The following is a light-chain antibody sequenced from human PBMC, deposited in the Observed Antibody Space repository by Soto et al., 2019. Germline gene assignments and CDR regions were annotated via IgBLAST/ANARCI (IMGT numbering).Light chain of an antibody. CDR2: SAS. Sequence: DIQMTQSPSSVSASVGDGVTFTCRASQDIGSWLAWYQQKPGKAPRLLIYSASSLQSGVPSRFSGSGSGTDFTLTISSLQPEDFATYSCQQANSFPWTFGQGTKVEI. CDR3: QQANSFPWT. J-gene: IGKJ1*01. CDR1: QDIGSW. V-gene: IGKV1-12*01.